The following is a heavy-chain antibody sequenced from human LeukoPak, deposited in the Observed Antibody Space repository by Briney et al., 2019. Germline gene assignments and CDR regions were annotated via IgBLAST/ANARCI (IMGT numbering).Heavy chain of an antibody. CDR2: INHSGST. V-gene: IGHV4-34*01. D-gene: IGHD2-15*01. CDR1: GGSFSGYY. J-gene: IGHJ6*03. CDR3: AREGRFVVVVAATPRADYYYYYYMDV. Sequence: PSETLSLTCAVYGGSFSGYYWSWIRQPPGKGLEWIGEINHSGSTNYNPSLKSRVTISVDTSKNQFSLKLSSVTAADTAVYYCAREGRFVVVVAATPRADYYYYYYMDVWGKGTTVTVSS.